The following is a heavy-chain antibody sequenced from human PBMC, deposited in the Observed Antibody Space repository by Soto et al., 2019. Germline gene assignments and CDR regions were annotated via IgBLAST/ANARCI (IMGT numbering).Heavy chain of an antibody. J-gene: IGHJ5*02. Sequence: PSETLSLTCTVSGGSISSGDDYWSWIRQPPGKGLEWIGYIHYSGSSYYNPSLKSRVTISVDTSKNQFSLKLSSVTAADTAVYYCARENYGSGSPRFDPWGQGTLVTVSS. D-gene: IGHD3-10*01. CDR2: IHYSGSS. CDR1: GGSISSGDDY. V-gene: IGHV4-30-4*01. CDR3: ARENYGSGSPRFDP.